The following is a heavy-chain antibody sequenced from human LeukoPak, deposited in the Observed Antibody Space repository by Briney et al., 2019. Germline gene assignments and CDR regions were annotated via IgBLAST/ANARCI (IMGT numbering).Heavy chain of an antibody. D-gene: IGHD2-21*02. CDR2: ITRIGSTV. CDR1: GFSFRTFE. J-gene: IGHJ4*02. V-gene: IGHV3-48*03. Sequence: GGSLRLSCAASGFSFRTFEMNWVRQAPGKGLEWISYITRIGSTVYYADSVKGRFTISRENAENSLYLQMDRLRADDTAVYYCARDADVSCGGDCFSGYFDYWGQGTPVTVSS. CDR3: ARDADVSCGGDCFSGYFDY.